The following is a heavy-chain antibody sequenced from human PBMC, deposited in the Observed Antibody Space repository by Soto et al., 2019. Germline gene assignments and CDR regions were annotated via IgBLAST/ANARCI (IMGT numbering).Heavy chain of an antibody. D-gene: IGHD6-19*01. CDR2: IYYSGST. J-gene: IGHJ4*02. CDR1: GGSISSSSYY. CDR3: ARHGGSGVDY. Sequence: QLQLQESGPGLVKPSETLSLTCTVSGGSISSSSYYWGWIRQPPGKGLEWIGTIYYSGSTYYNPSLKSRVTISVDTSKNQFSLKLSSVTAADTAVYYCARHGGSGVDYWGQGTLVTVSS. V-gene: IGHV4-39*01.